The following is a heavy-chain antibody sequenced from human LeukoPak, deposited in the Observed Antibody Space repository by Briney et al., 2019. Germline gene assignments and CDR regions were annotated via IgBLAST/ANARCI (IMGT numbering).Heavy chain of an antibody. CDR3: ARVYNVVDYGDWNFDY. J-gene: IGHJ4*02. V-gene: IGHV3-21*01. CDR1: GFTFSSNA. Sequence: PGGSLRLSCAASGFTFSSNAMNWVRQAPGKGLEWVSSINSSSSDIYYADSVKGRFTISRDNAKNSLYLQMNSLRAEDTAVYYCARVYNVVDYGDWNFDYWGQGTLVAVSS. D-gene: IGHD4-17*01. CDR2: INSSSSDI.